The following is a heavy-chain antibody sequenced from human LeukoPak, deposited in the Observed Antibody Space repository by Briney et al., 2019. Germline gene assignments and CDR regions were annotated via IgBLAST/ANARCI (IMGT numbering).Heavy chain of an antibody. CDR1: GGSISSSSYY. CDR3: ARSETGHIDY. CDR2: IYYSGST. J-gene: IGHJ4*02. Sequence: SETLSLTCTVSGGSISSSSYYWGWIRQPPGKGLEWIGSIYYSGSTYYNPSLKSRVTISVDTSKNQFSLKLSSVTAADTAVYYCARSETGHIDYWGQGTLVTVSS. D-gene: IGHD1-14*01. V-gene: IGHV4-39*07.